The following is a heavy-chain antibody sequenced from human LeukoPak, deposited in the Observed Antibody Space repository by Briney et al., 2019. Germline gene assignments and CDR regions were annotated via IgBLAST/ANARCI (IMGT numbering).Heavy chain of an antibody. D-gene: IGHD1-14*01. J-gene: IGHJ4*02. Sequence: SETLSLTCTVSGGSISSSSYYWGWIRQPPGKGLEWIGSIYYSGSTYYNPSLKSRVTISVDTSKNQFSLKLSSVTAADTAAYYCARHITTTIMVPFDYWGQGTLVTVSS. CDR2: IYYSGST. CDR3: ARHITTTIMVPFDY. CDR1: GGSISSSSYY. V-gene: IGHV4-39*01.